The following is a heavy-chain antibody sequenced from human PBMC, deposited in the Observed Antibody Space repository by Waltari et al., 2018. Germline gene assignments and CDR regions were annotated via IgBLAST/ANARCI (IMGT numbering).Heavy chain of an antibody. CDR2: ISGSGGRT. Sequence: EVQLVESGGGLVQPGGSLRLSCAASGFTFSSYAMSWVRQAPGKGLGWVSAISGSGGRTNYADSGKGRFTISRDNSKNTLYLQMNSLRAEDTAVYYCAKDFNWGSHVNYFDYWGQGTLVTVSS. CDR3: AKDFNWGSHVNYFDY. D-gene: IGHD7-27*01. J-gene: IGHJ4*02. CDR1: GFTFSSYA. V-gene: IGHV3-23*04.